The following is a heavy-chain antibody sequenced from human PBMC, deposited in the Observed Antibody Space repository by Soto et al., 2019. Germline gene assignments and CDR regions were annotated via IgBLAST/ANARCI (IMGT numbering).Heavy chain of an antibody. V-gene: IGHV4-59*01. CDR2: VSYRGST. CDR3: VRGDAEVWEVKY. D-gene: IGHD1-26*01. CDR1: GESITDYF. J-gene: IGHJ4*02. Sequence: PSETLSLTCTVSGESITDYFSNWFRQPPGKGLEWIGHVSYRGSTHYNPSLRSRATISVDASKNQFSLKLRSVTAADTAVYYCVRGDAEVWEVKYWGQGILVTVSS.